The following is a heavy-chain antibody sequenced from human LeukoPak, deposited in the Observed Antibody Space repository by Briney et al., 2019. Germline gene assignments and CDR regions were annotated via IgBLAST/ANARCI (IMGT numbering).Heavy chain of an antibody. J-gene: IGHJ4*02. Sequence: SETLSLTCAVYGGSFSGYYWSWIRQPPGKGLEWIGEIYHSGSTNYNPSLKSRVTISVDTSKNQFSLKLSSVTAADTAVYYCARGFLYSNYVDGSGGIDYWGQGTLATVSS. CDR1: GGSFSGYY. D-gene: IGHD4-11*01. CDR3: ARGFLYSNYVDGSGGIDY. CDR2: IYHSGST. V-gene: IGHV4-34*01.